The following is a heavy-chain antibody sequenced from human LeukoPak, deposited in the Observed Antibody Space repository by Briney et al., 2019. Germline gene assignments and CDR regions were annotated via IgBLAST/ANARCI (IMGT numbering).Heavy chain of an antibody. CDR3: ARATYYYDSSGYNLGY. D-gene: IGHD3-22*01. V-gene: IGHV3-53*01. J-gene: IGHJ4*02. CDR1: GFTVSSNY. Sequence: PGGSLRLSCAASGFTVSSNYMSWVRQAPGKGLEWVSVIYSGGSTYYADSVKGRFTISRDNSKNTLYLQMNSLRAEDTAVYYCARATYYYDSSGYNLGYWGQGTLVTVSS. CDR2: IYSGGST.